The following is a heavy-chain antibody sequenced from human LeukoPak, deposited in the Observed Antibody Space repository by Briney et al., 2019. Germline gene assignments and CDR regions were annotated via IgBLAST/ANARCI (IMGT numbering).Heavy chain of an antibody. D-gene: IGHD4-17*01. V-gene: IGHV1-18*01. J-gene: IGHJ4*02. CDR3: ARCGAAVTTHFSH. CDR1: GYSFSIYG. Sequence: GASVKVSCKASGYSFSIYGITWARQAPGQGLEYLGWISASDGTTNYAQKVQDRVTMTTDTSTSTAYLELRSLRSEDTAVYYCARCGAAVTTHFSHWGQGTLVTVS. CDR2: ISASDGTT.